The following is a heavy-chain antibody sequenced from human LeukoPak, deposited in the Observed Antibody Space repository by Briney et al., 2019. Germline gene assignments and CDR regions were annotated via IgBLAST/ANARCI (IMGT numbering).Heavy chain of an antibody. CDR1: GGSISSGGYY. D-gene: IGHD1-26*01. CDR3: ARTAGWSFGFDY. J-gene: IGHJ4*02. CDR2: IYNSGTT. V-gene: IGHV4-31*03. Sequence: SETLSLTCTVSGGSISSGGYYWTWIRQYPGKGLEWIGYIYNSGTTYYNPSLQSRVTISGDTSKNQLSLKLSSVTAADTAVYYCARTAGWSFGFDYWGQGNLVTVSS.